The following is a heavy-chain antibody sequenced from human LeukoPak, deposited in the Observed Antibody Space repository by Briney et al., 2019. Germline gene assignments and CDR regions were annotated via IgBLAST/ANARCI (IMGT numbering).Heavy chain of an antibody. CDR1: GFTFSSYG. V-gene: IGHV3-30*03. CDR3: AGETGDWYFDL. CDR2: ISYDGSNK. D-gene: IGHD1-14*01. Sequence: GGSLRLSCAASGFTFSSYGMHWVRQAPGKGLEWVAVISYDGSNKYYADSVEGRFTISRDNSKNTLYLQMNSLRAEDTAVYYCAGETGDWYFDLWGRGTLVTVSS. J-gene: IGHJ2*01.